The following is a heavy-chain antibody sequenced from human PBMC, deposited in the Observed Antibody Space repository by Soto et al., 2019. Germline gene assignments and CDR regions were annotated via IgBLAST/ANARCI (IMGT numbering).Heavy chain of an antibody. Sequence: SETLSLTCTVSGGSVSSGSYYWSWIRQPPGKGLEWIGYIYYSGSTNYNPSLKSRVTISVDTSKNQFSLKLSSVTAADTAVYYCARELGYAEYPSRALFDYWGQGTLVTVSS. CDR2: IYYSGST. D-gene: IGHD2-2*01. J-gene: IGHJ4*02. V-gene: IGHV4-61*01. CDR3: ARELGYAEYPSRALFDY. CDR1: GGSVSSGSYY.